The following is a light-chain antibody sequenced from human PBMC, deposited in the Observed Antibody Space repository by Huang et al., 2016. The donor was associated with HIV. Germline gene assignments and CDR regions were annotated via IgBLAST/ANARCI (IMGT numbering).Light chain of an antibody. J-gene: IGKJ4*01. CDR2: AAS. CDR3: QQYYNTTLS. V-gene: IGKV1-NL1*01. Sequence: DIQMTQSPSSLSASVGDRVTITCRASRGIRNSLAWYQQKPGKAPKLLLYAASRLQGGVPSRFSGSGSLTDYTLTISSLQPEDSATYYCQQYYNTTLSFGGGTKVEIK. CDR1: RGIRNS.